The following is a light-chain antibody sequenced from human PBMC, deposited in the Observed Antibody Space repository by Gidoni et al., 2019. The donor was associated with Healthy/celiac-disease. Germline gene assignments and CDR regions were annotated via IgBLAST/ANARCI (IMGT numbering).Light chain of an antibody. CDR2: WAS. CDR1: QSDLYSSNNKNY. Sequence: DIVMTQAPDSLAVSLGERATINCKSSQSDLYSSNNKNYLAWYQQKPGQPPKLLIYWASTRESGVPDRFSGSGSGTDFTLTISSLQAEDVAVYYCQQYYSTPCTFGQGTKVEIK. CDR3: QQYYSTPCT. V-gene: IGKV4-1*01. J-gene: IGKJ1*01.